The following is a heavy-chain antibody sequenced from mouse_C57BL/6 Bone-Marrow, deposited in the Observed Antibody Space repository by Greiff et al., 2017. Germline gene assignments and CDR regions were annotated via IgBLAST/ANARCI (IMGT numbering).Heavy chain of an antibody. CDR2: SRNKANDYTT. V-gene: IGHV7-1*01. J-gene: IGHJ4*01. D-gene: IGHD1-1*01. CDR3: ARDAPNYYGSSDYAMDY. Sequence: EVQGVESGGGSVQSGRSLRLSCATSGFTFSDFYMEWVRQAPGKGLEWIAASRNKANDYTTEYSASVKGRFIVSRDTSQSILYLQMNALRAEDTAIYYCARDAPNYYGSSDYAMDYWGQGTSVTVSS. CDR1: GFTFSDFY.